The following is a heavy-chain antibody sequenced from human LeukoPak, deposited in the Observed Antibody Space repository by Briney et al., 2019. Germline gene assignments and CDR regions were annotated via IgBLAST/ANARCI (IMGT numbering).Heavy chain of an antibody. D-gene: IGHD6-19*01. V-gene: IGHV4-39*07. CDR3: ARDQLIPRIAVAGTESYYYYGMDV. CDR2: INHSGST. J-gene: IGHJ6*02. CDR1: GGSISSSSYY. Sequence: SETLSLTCTVSGGSISSSSYYWGWIRQPPGKGLEWIGEINHSGSTNYNPSLKSRVTISVDTSKNQFSLKLSSVTAADTAVYYCARDQLIPRIAVAGTESYYYYGMDVWGQGTTVTVSS.